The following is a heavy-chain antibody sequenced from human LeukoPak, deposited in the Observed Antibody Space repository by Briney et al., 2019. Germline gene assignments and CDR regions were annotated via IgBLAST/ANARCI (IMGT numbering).Heavy chain of an antibody. J-gene: IGHJ4*02. V-gene: IGHV3-21*01. CDR1: GFTFSTYS. CDR2: ITGSRSYI. D-gene: IGHD5-18*01. Sequence: PGGSLRLSCAASGFTFSTYSMNWVRQAPGKGLEWVSSITGSRSYIYFADSVKGRFTISRDNSKNTLYLQMNSLRGEDTAVYYCAKDRGIQLWVPYFDYWGQGTLVTVSS. CDR3: AKDRGIQLWVPYFDY.